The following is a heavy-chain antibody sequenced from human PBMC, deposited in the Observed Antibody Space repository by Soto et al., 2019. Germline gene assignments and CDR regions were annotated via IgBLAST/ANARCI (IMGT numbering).Heavy chain of an antibody. CDR3: ARDPRQWLSYGLDV. J-gene: IGHJ6*02. Sequence: GASVKVSCKASGGTFSSYAISWVRQAPGQGLEWMGGIIPIFGTANYAQKFQGRVTITADESTSTAYMELSSLRSEDTAVYYCARDPRQWLSYGLDVWGQGTTVTVSS. D-gene: IGHD5-18*01. CDR2: IIPIFGTA. V-gene: IGHV1-69*13. CDR1: GGTFSSYA.